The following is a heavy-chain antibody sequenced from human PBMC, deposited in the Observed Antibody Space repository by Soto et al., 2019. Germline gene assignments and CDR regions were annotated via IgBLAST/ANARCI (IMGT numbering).Heavy chain of an antibody. CDR1: GFTLSDHY. D-gene: IGHD4-4*01. Sequence: GGSLRLSCAASGFTLSDHYMDWVRQAPGTGLEWVGRSRNRANSYTTEYAAAVRGRFTVSRDDSKNSLYLQMNSLKTEDTAVYYCTRVISNHAPDYWGQGALVTVS. CDR2: SRNRANSYTT. CDR3: TRVISNHAPDY. J-gene: IGHJ4*02. V-gene: IGHV3-72*01.